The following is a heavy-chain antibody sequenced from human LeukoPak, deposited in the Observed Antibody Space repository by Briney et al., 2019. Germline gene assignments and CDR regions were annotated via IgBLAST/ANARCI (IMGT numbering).Heavy chain of an antibody. J-gene: IGHJ5*02. CDR1: GYTFTSYY. CDR3: ARSHYDFWSGSLNLFDP. CDR2: INPSGGST. Sequence: GASVKVSCKASGYTFTSYYMHWVRQAPGQGLEWMGIINPSGGSTSYAQKFQGRVTMTRDTSTSTVYMGLSSLRSEDTAVYYCARSHYDFWSGSLNLFDPWGQGTLVTVSS. D-gene: IGHD3-3*01. V-gene: IGHV1-46*01.